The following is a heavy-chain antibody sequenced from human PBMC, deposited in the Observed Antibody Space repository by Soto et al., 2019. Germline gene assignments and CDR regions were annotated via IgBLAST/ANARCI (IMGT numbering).Heavy chain of an antibody. CDR2: LDQSGGT. D-gene: IGHD6-13*01. J-gene: IGHJ6*01. CDR3: ARPLEQHQLGFGMDV. Sequence: NPSETLSLTCAVVGDSLRGQSWNWIRQSPGKGLEWIGELDQSGGTNYNPSLKSRAIISDDTSKNQFSLTLTSVTAADTAVYYCARPLEQHQLGFGMDVWGQGSPVTVSS. V-gene: IGHV4-34*01. CDR1: GDSLRGQS.